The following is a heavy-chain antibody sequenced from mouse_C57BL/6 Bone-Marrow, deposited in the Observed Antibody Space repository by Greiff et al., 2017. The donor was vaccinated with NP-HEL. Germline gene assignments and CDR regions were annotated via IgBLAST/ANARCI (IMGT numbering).Heavy chain of an antibody. CDR2: IYPGSGST. CDR1: GYTFTSYW. CDR3: AKPLTTVGYFDY. Sequence: QVHVKQPGAELVKPGASVKMSCKASGYTFTSYWITWVKQRPGQGLEWIGDIYPGSGSTNYNEKFKSKATLTVDTSSSTAYMQLSSLTSEDSAVYYCAKPLTTVGYFDYWGQGTTLTVSS. D-gene: IGHD1-1*01. V-gene: IGHV1-55*01. J-gene: IGHJ2*01.